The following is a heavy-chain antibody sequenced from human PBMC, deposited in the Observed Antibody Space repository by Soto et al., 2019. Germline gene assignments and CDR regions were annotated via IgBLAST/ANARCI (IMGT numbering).Heavy chain of an antibody. Sequence: HPGGSLRLSCAASGFTFSSYAMHWVRQAPGKGLEWVAVISYDGSNKYYADSVKGRFTISRDNSKNTLYLQMNSLRAEDTAVYYCARDTYCGGDCYSGPFDSWGQGTLVTVSS. V-gene: IGHV3-30-3*01. D-gene: IGHD2-21*02. J-gene: IGHJ4*02. CDR2: ISYDGSNK. CDR1: GFTFSSYA. CDR3: ARDTYCGGDCYSGPFDS.